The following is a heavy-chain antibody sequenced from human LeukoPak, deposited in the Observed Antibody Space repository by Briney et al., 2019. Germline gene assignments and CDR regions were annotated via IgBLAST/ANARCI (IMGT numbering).Heavy chain of an antibody. CDR1: GYTFTSYG. Sequence: ASVKVSCKASGYTFTSYGISWVRQAPGQGLEWMGWISAYNGNTNYAQKLQGRVTMTTDTSTSTAYMELRSLRSDDTAVYYCAKVRRELTLTHFDYWGQGTLVTVSS. J-gene: IGHJ4*02. CDR3: AKVRRELTLTHFDY. D-gene: IGHD2-15*01. V-gene: IGHV1-18*01. CDR2: ISAYNGNT.